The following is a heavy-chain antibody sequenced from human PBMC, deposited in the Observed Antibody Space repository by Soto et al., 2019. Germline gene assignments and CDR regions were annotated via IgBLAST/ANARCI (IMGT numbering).Heavy chain of an antibody. J-gene: IGHJ4*02. V-gene: IGHV4-4*02. D-gene: IGHD3-22*01. CDR3: ARVRREYDNSGPVDY. Sequence: HHPGKGLEWIGEIFHSGSTHYSPSLKSRVTISVDRSRNQFSLKLNSVTAADTAVYYCARVRREYDNSGPVDYWGQGTLVTVSS. CDR2: IFHSGST.